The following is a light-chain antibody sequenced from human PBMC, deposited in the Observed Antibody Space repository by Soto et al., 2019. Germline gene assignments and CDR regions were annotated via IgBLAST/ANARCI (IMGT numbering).Light chain of an antibody. CDR3: HTWGTGIEV. CDR1: SGHSSYT. J-gene: IGLJ3*02. CDR2: LNSDGSH. Sequence: QLVLTQSPSASASLGASVKLTCTLSSGHSSYTIAWHQQQPEKGPRYLMTLNSDGSHSKGDGIPDRFSGSSSGAERYLSISSLQSEDEADYYCHTWGTGIEVFGGGTKLTAL. V-gene: IGLV4-69*01.